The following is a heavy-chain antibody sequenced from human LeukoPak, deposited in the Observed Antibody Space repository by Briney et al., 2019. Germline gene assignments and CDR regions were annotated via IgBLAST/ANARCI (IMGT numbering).Heavy chain of an antibody. CDR2: IYYSGST. J-gene: IGHJ4*02. Sequence: SETLSLTCTVSGGSISSGGYYWSWIRQHPGKGLEWIGYIYYSGSTYYNPSLKSRVTISVDTSKDQFSLKLSSVTAADTAVYYCAREGGPYRPLDYSGQGTLVTVSS. CDR1: GGSISSGGYY. V-gene: IGHV4-31*03. CDR3: AREGGPYRPLDY.